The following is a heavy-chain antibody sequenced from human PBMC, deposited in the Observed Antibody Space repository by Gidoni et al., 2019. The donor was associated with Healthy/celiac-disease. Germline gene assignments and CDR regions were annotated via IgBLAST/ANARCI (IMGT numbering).Heavy chain of an antibody. V-gene: IGHV3-15*01. Sequence: EVQLVESGGGLVKPGGSLRLSCAASGFTFSNAWMSWVRQAPGKGLEWVGRIKSKTDGGTTDYAAPVKGRFTISRDDSKNTLYLQMNSLKTEDTAVYYCTPTNWLRGWFDPWGQGTLVTVSS. D-gene: IGHD5-12*01. CDR3: TPTNWLRGWFDP. CDR2: IKSKTDGGTT. CDR1: GFTFSNAW. J-gene: IGHJ5*02.